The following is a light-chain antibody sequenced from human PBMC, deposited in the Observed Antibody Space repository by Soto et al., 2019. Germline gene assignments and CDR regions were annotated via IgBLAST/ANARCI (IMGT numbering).Light chain of an antibody. CDR2: GAS. V-gene: IGKV3-20*01. CDR3: QQYTKSPWT. CDR1: QSVGSRY. J-gene: IGKJ1*01. Sequence: EVVLTQSLGTLSLSPGERATLSCGASQSVGSRYVAWYQQKPGQAPRLLIYGASSRATGIPDRFSGSGSGTDFTLTISRLEPEDFAVYYCQQYTKSPWTFGQGTKVEMK.